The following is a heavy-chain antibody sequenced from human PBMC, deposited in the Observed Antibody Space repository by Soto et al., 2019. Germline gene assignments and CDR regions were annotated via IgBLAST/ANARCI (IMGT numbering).Heavy chain of an antibody. Sequence: QVQLVESGGGVVRPGRSLRLSCVASEFSFSAYGMHWVRLAPGKGLQWVAVISYDGNDKYYADSVKGRFTISRDDSKNTLYLQMNSLRREDTAIYYRARRKTVTTGHYYYYIDVWGKGTAVTVSS. V-gene: IGHV3-30*03. D-gene: IGHD4-17*01. CDR3: ARRKTVTTGHYYYYIDV. CDR1: EFSFSAYG. J-gene: IGHJ6*03. CDR2: ISYDGNDK.